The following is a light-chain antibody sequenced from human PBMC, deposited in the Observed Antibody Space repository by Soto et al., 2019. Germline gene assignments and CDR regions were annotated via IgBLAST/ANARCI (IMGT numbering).Light chain of an antibody. J-gene: IGKJ4*01. Sequence: DIQMTQSPSSLSSSLGDRVTITCRASQSISSYLNWYQQKPGEAPELLIYAASTLQSGVPSRFSGSGSGTECTLTISSLKTEDFATYYCQQVNSYTLTFGGGTKVDIK. V-gene: IGKV1-9*01. CDR2: AAS. CDR1: QSISSY. CDR3: QQVNSYTLT.